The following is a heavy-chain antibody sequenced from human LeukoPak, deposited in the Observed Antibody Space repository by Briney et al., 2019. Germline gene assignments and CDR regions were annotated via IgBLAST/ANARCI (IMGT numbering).Heavy chain of an antibody. Sequence: GGSLRLSCAAAGFTFSAYDMNWVRQAPGKGLEWVSYISSTSSTRYYADSVKGRFTVSRDNSKNTLYLQMNSLRAEDTAVYYCAKGITSYYYGSGSYYDYWGQGTLVTVSS. J-gene: IGHJ4*02. CDR1: GFTFSAYD. V-gene: IGHV3-48*01. CDR3: AKGITSYYYGSGSYYDY. CDR2: ISSTSSTR. D-gene: IGHD3-10*01.